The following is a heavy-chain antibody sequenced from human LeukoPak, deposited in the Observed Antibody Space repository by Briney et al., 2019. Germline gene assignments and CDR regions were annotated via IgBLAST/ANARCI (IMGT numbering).Heavy chain of an antibody. V-gene: IGHV1-46*01. Sequence: ASVKVSCKTSEYTFTSYYMHWVRQAPGQGLEWMGIINPSGGSTSYAQKFQGRVTMTRDMSTSTVYMELSSLRSEDTAVYYCARGYGSGSSQDYWGQGTLVTVSS. J-gene: IGHJ4*02. CDR3: ARGYGSGSSQDY. CDR2: INPSGGST. D-gene: IGHD3-10*01. CDR1: EYTFTSYY.